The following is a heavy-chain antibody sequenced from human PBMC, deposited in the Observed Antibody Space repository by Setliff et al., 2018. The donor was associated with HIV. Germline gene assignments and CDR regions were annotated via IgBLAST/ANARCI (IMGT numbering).Heavy chain of an antibody. D-gene: IGHD3-22*01. V-gene: IGHV1-18*01. CDR1: GYSFTSYG. J-gene: IGHJ4*02. CDR3: ARFPNPSQIVVLMPPDY. CDR2: ISAYNGNK. Sequence: GASVKVSCKASGYSFTSYGISWVRQAPGQGLEWMGWISAYNGNKNYAQYLQDRITMTTDTSTSTAYMELRSLRSDDTAVYYCARFPNPSQIVVLMPPDYWGQGTLVTV.